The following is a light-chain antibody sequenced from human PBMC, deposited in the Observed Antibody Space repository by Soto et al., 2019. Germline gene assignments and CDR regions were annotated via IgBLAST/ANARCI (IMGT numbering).Light chain of an antibody. J-gene: IGKJ4*01. CDR2: GAS. Sequence: EIVMTQSPATLSVSLGESATLSCRASQSVSNKLAWYQQKPGQAPRLLIFGASARATGIPARFSGSGSGTEFTLTITSLQSEDFAIYYCQHYNILPLTFGGGTKVEIK. V-gene: IGKV3-15*01. CDR1: QSVSNK. CDR3: QHYNILPLT.